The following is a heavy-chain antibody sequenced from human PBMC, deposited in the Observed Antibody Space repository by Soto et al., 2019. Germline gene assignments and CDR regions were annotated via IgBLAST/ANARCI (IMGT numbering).Heavy chain of an antibody. J-gene: IGHJ4*02. Sequence: SETLSLTCAVYGGSFSGYYWNWIRQPPGKGLEWIGEINHSGSTNYNPSLKSRVTISVDTSKNQFSLKLSSVTAADTAVYYCARGHTKKYCGGDCYLFDYWGQGTLVTVSS. CDR3: ARGHTKKYCGGDCYLFDY. CDR1: GGSFSGYY. V-gene: IGHV4-34*01. D-gene: IGHD2-21*02. CDR2: INHSGST.